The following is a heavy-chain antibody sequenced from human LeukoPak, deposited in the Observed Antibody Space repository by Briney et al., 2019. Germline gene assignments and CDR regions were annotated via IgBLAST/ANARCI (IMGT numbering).Heavy chain of an antibody. Sequence: GGSLRLSCAASGFTVSSNYMTWVRQAPGKGLVWVSRINSDGSSTSYADSVKGRFTISRDNAKNTLYLQMNSLRAEDTAVYYCARGVYGGFDPWGQGTLVTVSS. CDR1: GFTVSSNY. CDR2: INSDGSST. CDR3: ARGVYGGFDP. V-gene: IGHV3-74*01. D-gene: IGHD3-16*01. J-gene: IGHJ5*02.